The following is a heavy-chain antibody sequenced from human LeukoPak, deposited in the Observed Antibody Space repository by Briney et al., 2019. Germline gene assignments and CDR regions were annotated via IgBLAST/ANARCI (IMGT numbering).Heavy chain of an antibody. Sequence: GGSLRLSCAASGLTFSHYWMHWVRQAPGKGLVWVSHVTGDGTNTRYADSVKGRFTISRDNAKNTVYLQMNSLRAEDTALYYCARVKGPIRILDYWGQGTLVTVSS. CDR3: ARVKGPIRILDY. CDR1: GLTFSHYW. V-gene: IGHV3-74*01. CDR2: VTGDGTNT. D-gene: IGHD3-16*01. J-gene: IGHJ4*02.